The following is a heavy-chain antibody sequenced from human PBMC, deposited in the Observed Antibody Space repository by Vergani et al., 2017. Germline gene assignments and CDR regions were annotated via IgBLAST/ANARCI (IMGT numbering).Heavy chain of an antibody. Sequence: EVQLVESGGGLVKPGGSLRLSCAASGFPFSSYSMNWVRQAPGKGLEWVSSISSSSSYIYYADSVKGRFTISRDNAKNSLYLQMNSLRAEDTAVYYCASGYSGYDWGGFDYWGQGTLVTVSS. J-gene: IGHJ4*02. D-gene: IGHD5-12*01. CDR2: ISSSSSYI. V-gene: IGHV3-21*01. CDR3: ASGYSGYDWGGFDY. CDR1: GFPFSSYS.